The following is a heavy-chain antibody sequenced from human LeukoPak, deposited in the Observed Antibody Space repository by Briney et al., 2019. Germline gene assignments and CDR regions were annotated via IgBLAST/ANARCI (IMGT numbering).Heavy chain of an antibody. J-gene: IGHJ5*02. CDR1: GYTFTSYY. V-gene: IGHV1-46*01. CDR2: INPSGGST. D-gene: IGHD4-11*01. Sequence: ASVKVSCKASGYTFTSYYMHWVRQAPGQGLEWMGIINPSGGSTSYAQKFQGRVTMTRDMSTSTVYMELRSLSPEATPVYYCAREGILGCQNSNTCSDPWGAGTLVTASP. CDR3: AREGILGCQNSNTCSDP.